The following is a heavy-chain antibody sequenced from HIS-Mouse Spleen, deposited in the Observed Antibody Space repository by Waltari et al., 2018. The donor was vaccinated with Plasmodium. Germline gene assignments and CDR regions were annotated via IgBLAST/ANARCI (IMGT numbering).Heavy chain of an antibody. CDR2: IKHSGST. CDR1: GGSFSGYY. Sequence: QVQLQQWGAGLLKPSETLSLTCAVYGGSFSGYYWSWIRQPPGKGLEWIGEIKHSGSTNYNPSLKSRVTISVDTSKNQFSLKLSSVTAADTAVYYCARAGTDAFDIWGQGTMVTVSS. D-gene: IGHD1-1*01. CDR3: ARAGTDAFDI. V-gene: IGHV4-34*01. J-gene: IGHJ3*02.